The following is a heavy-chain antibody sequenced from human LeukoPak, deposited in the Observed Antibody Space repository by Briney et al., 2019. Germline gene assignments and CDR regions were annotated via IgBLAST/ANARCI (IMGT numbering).Heavy chain of an antibody. D-gene: IGHD3-22*01. CDR3: ARDLDYYDSSGYYY. Sequence: PGGSLRLSCAASGFTFSSYWMSWVRQAPGKGLEWVANIKQDGSGKYYVDSVKGRFTISRDNAKNSLYLQMNSLRAEDTAVYYCARDLDYYDSSGYYYWGQGTLVTVSS. CDR1: GFTFSSYW. V-gene: IGHV3-7*01. CDR2: IKQDGSGK. J-gene: IGHJ4*02.